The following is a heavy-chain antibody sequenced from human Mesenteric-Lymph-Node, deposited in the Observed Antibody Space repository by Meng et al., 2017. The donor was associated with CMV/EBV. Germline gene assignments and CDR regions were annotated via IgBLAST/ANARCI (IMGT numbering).Heavy chain of an antibody. V-gene: IGHV4-4*02. CDR1: GGSISSSAW. D-gene: IGHD3/OR15-3a*01. Sequence: CAVSGGSISSSAWWSGVRQPPGRGLEGIGEVCHSGSTNYNPSLKSRVTISVDRSKNHFSLQLTSVTAADTAIYYCSSRWTGYYVYWGQGTLVTVSS. CDR2: VCHSGST. J-gene: IGHJ4*02. CDR3: SSRWTGYYVY.